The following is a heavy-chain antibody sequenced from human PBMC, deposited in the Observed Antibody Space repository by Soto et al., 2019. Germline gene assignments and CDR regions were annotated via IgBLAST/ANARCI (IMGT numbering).Heavy chain of an antibody. CDR1: GFTFSSYP. J-gene: IGHJ4*02. V-gene: IGHV3-23*01. Sequence: EVQLLESGGGLAQPGGSLRLSCAASGFTFSSYPMSWVRQAPGQGLEWVAGIVASGGITYYADSVKGRFTISRDNSKNTLYLQMNRRRAEEKAVYYCAKNSAATIRVGYDYWGQGTLVTASS. CDR2: IVASGGIT. CDR3: AKNSAATIRVGYDY. D-gene: IGHD5-12*01.